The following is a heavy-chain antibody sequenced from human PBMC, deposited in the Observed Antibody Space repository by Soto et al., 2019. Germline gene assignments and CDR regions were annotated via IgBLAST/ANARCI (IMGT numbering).Heavy chain of an antibody. CDR3: ARVYARGYYLDY. D-gene: IGHD3-22*01. CDR1: GGSISSGGYY. J-gene: IGHJ4*02. V-gene: IGHV4-31*03. Sequence: SETLSLTCTVSGGSISSGGYYWSWIRQHPGKGLEWIGYIYYSGSTYYNPSLKSRVTISVDTSKNQFSLKLSSVTAADTAVYYCARVYARGYYLDYGGQGTRVTVSS. CDR2: IYYSGST.